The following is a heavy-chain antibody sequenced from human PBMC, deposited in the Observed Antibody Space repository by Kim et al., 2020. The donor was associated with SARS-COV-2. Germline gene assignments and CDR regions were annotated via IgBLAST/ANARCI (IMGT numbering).Heavy chain of an antibody. CDR2: INPATDNT. CDR3: ARGGFRPQCGI. CDR1: GYTFTKGA. V-gene: IGHV1-3*01. Sequence: ASVKVSCEASGYTFTKGAIHWLRQAPGQRPEWMGWINPATDNTQYSEKFQGRVTITRDTSATTVYMELNSLTPAYTPVNYCARGGFRPQCGIWGQGT. D-gene: IGHD6-19*01. J-gene: IGHJ3*02.